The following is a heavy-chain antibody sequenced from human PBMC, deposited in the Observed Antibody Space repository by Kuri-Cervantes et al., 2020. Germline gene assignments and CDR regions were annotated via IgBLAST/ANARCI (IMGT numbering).Heavy chain of an antibody. CDR3: SRGGRMVRGVISRVYYGMDV. CDR2: IVVGSGNT. D-gene: IGHD3-10*01. J-gene: IGHJ6*02. V-gene: IGHV1-58*01. CDR1: GFTFTSSA. Sequence: SVKVSCKASGFTFTSSAVQWVRQARGQRLEWIGWIVVGSGNTNYAQKLQGRVTMTTDTSTSTAYMELRSPRSDDTAVYYCSRGGRMVRGVISRVYYGMDVWGQGTTVTVSS.